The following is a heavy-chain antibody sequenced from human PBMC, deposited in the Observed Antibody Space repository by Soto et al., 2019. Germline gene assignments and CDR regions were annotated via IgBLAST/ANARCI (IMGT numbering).Heavy chain of an antibody. V-gene: IGHV4-59*08. CDR3: ARHIRGYPPGQAAVDFDY. CDR2: IYYSGST. D-gene: IGHD2-15*01. J-gene: IGHJ4*02. CDR1: GGSIRSYY. Sequence: PSETLSLTCTVSGGSIRSYYWSWIRPLPGKGLDWIGYIYYSGSTNYKPSLKSQVTISADKSNIQFSLKLSSVTAADTAVYYCARHIRGYPPGQAAVDFDYWGQGTLVTVSA.